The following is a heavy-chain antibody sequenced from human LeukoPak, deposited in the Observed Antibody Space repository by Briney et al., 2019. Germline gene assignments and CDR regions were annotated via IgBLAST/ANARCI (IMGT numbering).Heavy chain of an antibody. CDR2: MNPNSGNT. CDR1: GYTFTRYD. D-gene: IGHD2-2*01. CDR3: ARGSRYYYYMDV. Sequence: ASVKVSCKASGYTFTRYDINWVRQATGQGLEWMGWMNPNSGNTGYAQKFQGRVTMTRNNSISTAYMELSSLRSEDTAVYYCARGSRYYYYMDVWGKGTTVTVSS. J-gene: IGHJ6*03. V-gene: IGHV1-8*01.